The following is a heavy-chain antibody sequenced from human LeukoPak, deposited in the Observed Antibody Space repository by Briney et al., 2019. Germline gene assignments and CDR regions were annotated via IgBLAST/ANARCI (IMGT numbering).Heavy chain of an antibody. Sequence: ASVKVSCKASGYTFTSYAMNWVRQAPGQGLEWMGWISAYNGNTNYAQKLQGRVTMTTDTSTSTAYMELRSLRSDATAVYYCASTSASYPLVLWGQGTLVTVSS. CDR1: GYTFTSYA. CDR2: ISAYNGNT. V-gene: IGHV1-18*01. J-gene: IGHJ4*02. CDR3: ASTSASYPLVL. D-gene: IGHD1-26*01.